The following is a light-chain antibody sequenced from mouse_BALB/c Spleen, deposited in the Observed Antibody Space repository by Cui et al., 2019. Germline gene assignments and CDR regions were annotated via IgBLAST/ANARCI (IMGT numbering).Light chain of an antibody. CDR3: HQWSSYPWT. CDR2: STS. Sequence: QHVPTQFSATMSASLGEEITLTCSASSSVSYMHWYQQKSGTSPKLLIYSTSNLASGVPSRFSGSGSGTFYSLTISSVEAEDAADYYCHQWSSYPWTFGGGTKLEIK. J-gene: IGKJ1*01. CDR1: SSVSY. V-gene: IGKV4-80*01.